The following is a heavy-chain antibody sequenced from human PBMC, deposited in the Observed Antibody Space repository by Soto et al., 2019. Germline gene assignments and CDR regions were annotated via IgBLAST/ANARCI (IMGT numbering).Heavy chain of an antibody. D-gene: IGHD2-21*01. CDR1: GGSISSGGYY. J-gene: IGHJ1*01. Sequence: QVQLQESGPGLVKPSQTLSLTCTVSGGSISSGGYYWSWIRQHPGKGLEWIGYIYYSGSTYYNPSLKSRVTISVDTSKNQFSLKLSSVTAADTAVYYCARDRLCGGDCYHPEYFQHWGQVPLVTVSS. CDR2: IYYSGST. CDR3: ARDRLCGGDCYHPEYFQH. V-gene: IGHV4-31*03.